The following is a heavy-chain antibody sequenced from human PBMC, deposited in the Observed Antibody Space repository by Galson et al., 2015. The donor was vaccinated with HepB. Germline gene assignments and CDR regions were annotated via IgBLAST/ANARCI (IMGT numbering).Heavy chain of an antibody. CDR2: IFHTGTT. J-gene: IGHJ3*02. D-gene: IGHD1-26*01. Sequence: SETLSLTCTVSGASISSSSYYWGWIRQPPGEGLEWIGIIFHTGTTFYNPSLKSRVTISGDTSKNQFSLKLSSVAAADTAVYYCGSGKYYWAFDIWGQGTLVTVSS. CDR3: GSGKYYWAFDI. V-gene: IGHV4-39*01. CDR1: GASISSSSYY.